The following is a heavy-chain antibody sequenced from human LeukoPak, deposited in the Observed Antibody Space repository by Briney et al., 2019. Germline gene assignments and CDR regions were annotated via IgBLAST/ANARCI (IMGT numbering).Heavy chain of an antibody. CDR3: ARRPRDTSGYYLGAFHD. CDR2: IGASGADT. Sequence: GGSLRLSCAASGFTFTNYAMAWVRQAPGKGLEWVSVIGASGADTYYSDSVKGRFTVSRDNSQNTLFLHMSSLRAEDTAVYFCARRPRDTSGYYLGAFHDWGQGTTVTVSS. D-gene: IGHD3-22*01. J-gene: IGHJ3*01. CDR1: GFTFTNYA. V-gene: IGHV3-23*01.